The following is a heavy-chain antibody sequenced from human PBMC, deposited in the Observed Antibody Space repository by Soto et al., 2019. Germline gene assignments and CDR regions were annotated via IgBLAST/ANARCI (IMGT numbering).Heavy chain of an antibody. Sequence: GGSLRLSCAASGFTFSSYSMNWVRQAPGKGLEWVSFISSSSSYIYYADSVKGRFTISRDNAKNSLYLQMNSLRAEDTAVYYCARHRPEPHDYGFFDDYYYYMDVWGKGTTVTVSS. CDR1: GFTFSSYS. V-gene: IGHV3-21*01. CDR2: ISSSSSYI. D-gene: IGHD4-17*01. J-gene: IGHJ6*03. CDR3: ARHRPEPHDYGFFDDYYYYMDV.